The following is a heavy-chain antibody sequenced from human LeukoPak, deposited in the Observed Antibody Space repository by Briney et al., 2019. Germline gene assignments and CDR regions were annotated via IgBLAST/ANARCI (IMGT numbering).Heavy chain of an antibody. Sequence: GGSLRLSCAASGFTFSDYYMSWIRQAPGKGPEWVSYISSSSSYTNYADSVEGRFTISRNNAKNSLYLQMNSLRAEDTAVYYCARGGTTVTEDFDYWGQGTLVTVSS. CDR2: ISSSSSYT. CDR1: GFTFSDYY. CDR3: ARGGTTVTEDFDY. D-gene: IGHD4-17*01. J-gene: IGHJ4*02. V-gene: IGHV3-11*05.